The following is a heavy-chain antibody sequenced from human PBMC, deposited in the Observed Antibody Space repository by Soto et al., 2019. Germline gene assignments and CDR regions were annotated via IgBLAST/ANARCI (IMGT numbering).Heavy chain of an antibody. V-gene: IGHV3-74*01. CDR1: GFTFSSYW. J-gene: IGHJ3*02. D-gene: IGHD3-9*01. CDR2: IKTDGTDT. Sequence: EVQLVESGGGLVQPGGSQRLSCAASGFTFSSYWMHWVRKAPGKGLVWVSRIKTDGTDTHYADSVKGRFTISRDNAKNTLYLQMNSLRGEDTAVYYCARPRTSDWAYDIWGQGTMVIVSS. CDR3: ARPRTSDWAYDI.